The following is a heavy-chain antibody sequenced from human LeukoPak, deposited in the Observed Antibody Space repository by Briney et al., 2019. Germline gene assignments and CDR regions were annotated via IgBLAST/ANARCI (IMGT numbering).Heavy chain of an antibody. V-gene: IGHV3-7*01. CDR1: GFTFSSYW. D-gene: IGHD3-22*01. Sequence: GGSLRRSCAASGFTFSSYWMSWVRQAPGKGLDWVGNIKQEGSEKYYVGSVKGRFTISRDNAKNSLYLQMNSVRAEDTAVYYCARSWSSGYWFPATASFDYWGQGTLVPVCS. CDR2: IKQEGSEK. J-gene: IGHJ4*02. CDR3: ARSWSSGYWFPATASFDY.